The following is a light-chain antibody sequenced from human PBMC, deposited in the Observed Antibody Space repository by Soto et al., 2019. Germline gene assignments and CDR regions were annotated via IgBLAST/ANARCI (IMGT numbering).Light chain of an antibody. CDR3: AAWDDRLNGPV. J-gene: IGLJ2*01. CDR2: NNN. Sequence: QSVLTQPPSASGTPGQRVTISCSGSNSNIGSHTINWYQQLPGTAPKLLICNNNQRPSGVPYRFSGSKSGTSASLAISGLQSEDEADYYCAAWDDRLNGPVFGGGTQLTVL. CDR1: NSNIGSHT. V-gene: IGLV1-44*01.